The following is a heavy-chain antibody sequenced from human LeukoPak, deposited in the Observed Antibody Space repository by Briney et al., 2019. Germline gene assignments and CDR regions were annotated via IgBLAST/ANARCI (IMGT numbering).Heavy chain of an antibody. D-gene: IGHD1-26*01. CDR1: GFTVSSNY. Sequence: GGSLRLSCAASGFTVSSNYMSWVRQAPGQGLEWISVIYSGGSTYYADSVKGRFTISRHNSKNTLYLQMNSLRAEDTAVYYCARGYYVGAPDDWGQRTLVSAS. CDR3: ARGYYVGAPDD. CDR2: IYSGGST. J-gene: IGHJ4*02. V-gene: IGHV3-66*01.